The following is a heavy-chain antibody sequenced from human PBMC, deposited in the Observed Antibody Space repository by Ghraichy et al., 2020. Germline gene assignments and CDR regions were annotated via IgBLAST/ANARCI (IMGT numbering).Heavy chain of an antibody. CDR1: GYTFTNYW. J-gene: IGHJ4*02. CDR2: IYPGDSDT. CDR3: ARHLPGDHAIVAGATDY. D-gene: IGHD2-8*01. V-gene: IGHV5-51*01. Sequence: GESLNISCKGSGYTFTNYWIGWVRQMPGKGLEWMGIIYPGDSDTRYSPSFQGQVSISADKSISTAYLQWSSLKASDTAMYFCARHLPGDHAIVAGATDYWGQGTLVTVSS.